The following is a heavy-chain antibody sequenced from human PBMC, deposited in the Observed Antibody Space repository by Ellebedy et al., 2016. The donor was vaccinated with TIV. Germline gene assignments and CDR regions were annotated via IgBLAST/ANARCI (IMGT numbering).Heavy chain of an antibody. J-gene: IGHJ4*02. Sequence: GESLKISCAASGFTFSSYAASWVCQASGKGLEWVSGVDGGGGERYADSVKGRFTISRDNSKNTVDLQMKSLRDEDTAVYFCAKDRTAGDGYWVFESWGQGTLVTVSS. D-gene: IGHD5-18*01. CDR1: GFTFSSYA. CDR2: VDGGGGER. CDR3: AKDRTAGDGYWVFES. V-gene: IGHV3-23*01.